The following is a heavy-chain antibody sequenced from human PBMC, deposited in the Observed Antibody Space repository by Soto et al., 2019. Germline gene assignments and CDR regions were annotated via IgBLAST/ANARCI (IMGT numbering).Heavy chain of an antibody. V-gene: IGHV3-23*01. CDR2: ISGSGGST. D-gene: IGHD2-2*01. Sequence: GGSLRVSCAASGFTFSSYAMSGVRQAPGKWLEWVSAISGSGGSTYYADSVKVRFTISRDNSKNTLDLQMNSPRAEDKAVYYCEKDKTVVVPAAISFDYWGQGTLVTV. CDR3: EKDKTVVVPAAISFDY. CDR1: GFTFSSYA. J-gene: IGHJ4*02.